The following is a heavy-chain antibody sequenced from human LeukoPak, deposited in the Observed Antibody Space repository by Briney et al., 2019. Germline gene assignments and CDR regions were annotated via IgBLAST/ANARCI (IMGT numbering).Heavy chain of an antibody. CDR3: ARVDYCDYGFDY. V-gene: IGHV3-66*01. D-gene: IGHD4-17*01. CDR1: GFTVCSNY. J-gene: IGHJ4*02. Sequence: GGSLRLSCAASGFTVCSNYMSCVREAPGKGLEWVSVIYRGGSTYYADTMKGRFIISRDNSKNTLYLQMNSLRAEDTAVYYCARVDYCDYGFDYWGQGTLDTASS. CDR2: IYRGGST.